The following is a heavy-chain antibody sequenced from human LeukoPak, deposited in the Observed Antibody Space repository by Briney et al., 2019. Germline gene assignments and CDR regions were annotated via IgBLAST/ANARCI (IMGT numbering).Heavy chain of an antibody. CDR1: GFTFTDFY. Sequence: GSLRLSCAASGFTFTDFYMNWIRQAPGKGPEWISFIGSSSSHTNYADSVKGRFTISRDNAKNSLFLQMNSLRDEDTAVYYCARDDRFDGSGHYTAFDVWGQGTVVTVSS. V-gene: IGHV3-11*05. D-gene: IGHD3-22*01. CDR2: IGSSSSHT. CDR3: ARDDRFDGSGHYTAFDV. J-gene: IGHJ3*01.